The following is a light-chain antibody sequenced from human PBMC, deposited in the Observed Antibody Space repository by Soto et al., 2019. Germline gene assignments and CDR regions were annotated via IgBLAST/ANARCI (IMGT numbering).Light chain of an antibody. CDR2: DAS. CDR1: QSLSRY. J-gene: IGKJ3*01. Sequence: EIVLTQSPGTLSLSPGERATLSCRASQSLSRYLAWYQQKPGQAPRLLIYDASNRATGVPARFTGSGSGTDFTLIISSLEPEDFAVYYCQQRSHWPGTFGPGTKVHIK. CDR3: QQRSHWPGT. V-gene: IGKV3-11*01.